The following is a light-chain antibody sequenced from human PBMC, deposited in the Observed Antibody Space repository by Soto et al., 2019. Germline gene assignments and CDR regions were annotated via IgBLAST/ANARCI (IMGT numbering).Light chain of an antibody. CDR3: QQRSNWPPT. V-gene: IGKV1-9*01. Sequence: DIQLTQSPSFLSASVGDRVTITCRASQGISSYLAWYQQKPGKAPKLLIYAASTLQSGVPSRFSGSGSGTEFTLTISSLQPEDFAVYYCQQRSNWPPTFGGGTKVDI. CDR2: AAS. J-gene: IGKJ4*01. CDR1: QGISSY.